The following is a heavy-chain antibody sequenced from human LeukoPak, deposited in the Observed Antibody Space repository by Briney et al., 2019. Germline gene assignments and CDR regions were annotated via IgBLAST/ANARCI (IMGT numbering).Heavy chain of an antibody. CDR2: IIPILGIA. D-gene: IGHD3-3*01. CDR3: ARVELGITIFGVVIKVAYYYMDV. V-gene: IGHV1-69*04. J-gene: IGHJ6*03. CDR1: GGTFSSYA. Sequence: SVKVSCKASGGTFSSYAISWVRQAPGQGLEWMGRIIPILGIANYAQKFQGRVTITADKSTSTAYMELRSLRSDDTAVYYCARVELGITIFGVVIKVAYYYMDVWGKGTTVTVSS.